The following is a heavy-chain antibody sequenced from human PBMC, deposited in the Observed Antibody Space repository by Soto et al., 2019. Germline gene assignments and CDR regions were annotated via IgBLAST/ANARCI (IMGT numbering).Heavy chain of an antibody. Sequence: PSETLSLTCAVYGGSFSGYYWSWIRQPPGKGLEWIGEINHSGSTNYNPSLKSRVTISVDTSKNQFSLKLSSVTAADTAVYYCARGRAVAARPYYFDYWGQGTLVTVS. CDR3: ARGRAVAARPYYFDY. V-gene: IGHV4-34*01. CDR1: GGSFSGYY. CDR2: INHSGST. D-gene: IGHD6-6*01. J-gene: IGHJ4*02.